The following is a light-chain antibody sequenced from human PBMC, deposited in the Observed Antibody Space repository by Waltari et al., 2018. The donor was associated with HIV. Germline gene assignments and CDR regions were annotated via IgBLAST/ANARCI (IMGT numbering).Light chain of an antibody. CDR1: SGNIASSS. V-gene: IGLV6-57*01. J-gene: IGLJ1*01. CDR3: QSHDNKIFYV. Sequence: NFILTQPHSVSESPGQTVTISCTRSSGNIASSSVQWYQQRPGSSPTTVIYANNQRPSGVPDRFSGAIDSSSNSASLTISGLRTEDEADYYCQSHDNKIFYVFGGGTYVTVL. CDR2: ANN.